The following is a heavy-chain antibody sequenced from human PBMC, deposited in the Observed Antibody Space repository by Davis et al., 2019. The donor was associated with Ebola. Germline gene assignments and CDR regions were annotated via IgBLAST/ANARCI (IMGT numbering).Heavy chain of an antibody. D-gene: IGHD5-12*01. J-gene: IGHJ6*02. Sequence: APVKVSCKASGYTFTSYDINWVRQATGQGLEWMGWMNPNSGNTGYAQKFQGRVTMTTDTSTSTAYMELRSLRSDDTAVYYCAIESRWLHALDYYYGMDVWGQGTTVTVSS. V-gene: IGHV1-8*01. CDR1: GYTFTSYD. CDR2: MNPNSGNT. CDR3: AIESRWLHALDYYYGMDV.